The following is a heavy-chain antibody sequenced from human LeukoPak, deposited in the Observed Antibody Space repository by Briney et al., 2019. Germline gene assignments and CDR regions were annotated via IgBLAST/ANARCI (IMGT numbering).Heavy chain of an antibody. J-gene: IGHJ4*02. CDR2: MYYSGGS. V-gene: IGHV4-39*01. CDR1: GGSISSSSYY. CDR3: ARHLYSGYDFGY. D-gene: IGHD5-12*01. Sequence: SETLSLTCTVSGGSISSSSYYWGWIRQPPGKILEWIGSMYYSGGSYYNPSLKSRVTISVGTSKNQFSLNLSSVTAADTAVYYCARHLYSGYDFGYWGQGTLVTVSS.